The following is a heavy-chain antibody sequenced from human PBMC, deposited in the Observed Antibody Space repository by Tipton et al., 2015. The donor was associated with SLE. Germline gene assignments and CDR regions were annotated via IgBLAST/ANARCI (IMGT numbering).Heavy chain of an antibody. V-gene: IGHV4-4*07. CDR3: ARDSPTVAGTFDS. Sequence: TLSLTCTVSGDSISTHYWSWIRQPAGKGLEWIGRIYTGESLSGGINYNPSLRSRVTISVDMSKNQVSLKLSSVTAADTAVYYCARDSPTVAGTFDSWGQGTLVIVSA. J-gene: IGHJ4*02. D-gene: IGHD6-19*01. CDR2: IYTGESLSGGI. CDR1: GDSISTHY.